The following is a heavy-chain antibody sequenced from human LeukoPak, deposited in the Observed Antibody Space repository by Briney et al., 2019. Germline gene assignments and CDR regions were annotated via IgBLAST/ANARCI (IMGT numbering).Heavy chain of an antibody. CDR1: GGSISSIYW. V-gene: IGHV4-4*02. Sequence: SETLSLTCAVSGGSISSIYWSTWVRQPPGKGLEWIGEIDDSGSTNYNPSLKSRVTISVDTSKNQFSLKLSSVTAADTAVYYCARGKYYYDTSGYYFDYWGQGTLVTVSS. CDR2: IDDSGST. D-gene: IGHD3-22*01. CDR3: ARGKYYYDTSGYYFDY. J-gene: IGHJ4*02.